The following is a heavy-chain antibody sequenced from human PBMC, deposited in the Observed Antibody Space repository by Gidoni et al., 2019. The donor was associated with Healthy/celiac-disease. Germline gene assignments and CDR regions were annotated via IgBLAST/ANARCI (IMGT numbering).Heavy chain of an antibody. CDR3: AKELLNGTGGPGIYSSQIDY. V-gene: IGHV3-23*01. J-gene: IGHJ4*02. D-gene: IGHD2-8*02. CDR2: SGSGGST. Sequence: SGSGGSTYYADSVKRRFTISRDNSKNTLYLQMSSLRAEDTAVYYCAKELLNGTGGPGIYSSQIDYWGQGTLVTVSS.